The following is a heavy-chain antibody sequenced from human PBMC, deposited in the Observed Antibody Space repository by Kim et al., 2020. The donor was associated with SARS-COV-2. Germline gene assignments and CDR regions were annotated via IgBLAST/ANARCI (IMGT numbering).Heavy chain of an antibody. CDR3: ASQGITMIVVGPMDV. CDR2: IYYSGST. D-gene: IGHD3-22*01. J-gene: IGHJ6*02. Sequence: SETLSLTCTVSGGSISSSSYYWGWIRQPPGKGLEWIGSIYYSGSTYYNPSLKSRVTISVDTSKNQFSLKLSSVTAADTAVYYCASQGITMIVVGPMDVWGQGTTVTVSS. CDR1: GGSISSSSYY. V-gene: IGHV4-39*07.